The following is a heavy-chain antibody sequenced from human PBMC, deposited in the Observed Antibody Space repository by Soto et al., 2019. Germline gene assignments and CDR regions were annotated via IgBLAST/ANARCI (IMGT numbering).Heavy chain of an antibody. D-gene: IGHD6-13*01. CDR3: ARTGIAAAGMGWFDP. V-gene: IGHV3-33*01. J-gene: IGHJ5*02. Sequence: QVQLVESGGGVVQPGRSLRLSCAASGFTFSSYGMHWVRQAPGKGLEWVAVIWYDGSNKYYADSVKGRFTISRDNSKNTLYLQMNSPRAEDTAVYYCARTGIAAAGMGWFDPWGQGTLVTVSS. CDR1: GFTFSSYG. CDR2: IWYDGSNK.